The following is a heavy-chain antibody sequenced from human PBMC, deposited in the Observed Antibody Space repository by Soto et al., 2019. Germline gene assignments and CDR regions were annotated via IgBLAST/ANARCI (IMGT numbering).Heavy chain of an antibody. Sequence: SETLSLTCTVSGGSISSGGYYWSWIRQHPGKGLEWIGYIYYSGSTYYNPSLKSRVTISVDTSKNQFSLKLSSVTAADTAVYYCAGTSGYSYGQHHYFDYWGQGTLVTVSS. CDR2: IYYSGST. CDR1: GGSISSGGYY. D-gene: IGHD5-18*01. V-gene: IGHV4-31*03. CDR3: AGTSGYSYGQHHYFDY. J-gene: IGHJ4*02.